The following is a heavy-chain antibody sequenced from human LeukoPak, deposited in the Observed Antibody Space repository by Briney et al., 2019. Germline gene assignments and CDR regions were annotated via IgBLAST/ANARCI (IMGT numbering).Heavy chain of an antibody. CDR1: GYSISSGYY. J-gene: IGHJ4*02. V-gene: IGHV4-38-2*01. D-gene: IGHD3-22*01. Sequence: SETLSLTCAVSGYSISSGYYWGWIRQPPGKGREWIGNIYHSGSTYYNPSLKSRVTISVDTSKNQFSLNLTSVTAADTAVYYCARRQSGYRDYWGQGTLVTVSS. CDR2: IYHSGST. CDR3: ARRQSGYRDY.